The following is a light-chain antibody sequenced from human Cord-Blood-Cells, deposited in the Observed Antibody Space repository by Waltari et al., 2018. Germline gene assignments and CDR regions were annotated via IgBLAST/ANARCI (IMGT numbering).Light chain of an antibody. J-gene: IGLJ3*02. CDR1: SSDVGSDIL. CDR3: CSYAGSSTWV. CDR2: EGS. Sequence: QSALTQPASVSGSPGQSITISCTGTSSDVGSDILVSCYQQHPGKAPKLMIYEGSKRPSGVSNRFSGSKSGNTASLTISGLQAEDEADYYCCSYAGSSTWVFGGGTKLTVL. V-gene: IGLV2-23*01.